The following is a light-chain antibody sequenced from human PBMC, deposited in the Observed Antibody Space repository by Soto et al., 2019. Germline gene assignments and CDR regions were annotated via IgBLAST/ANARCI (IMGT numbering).Light chain of an antibody. J-gene: IGKJ3*01. CDR3: QQYGSSLFT. Sequence: EIVLTQSPGTLSLSPGERATLSCRASQSVSSSYLAWYQQKPGQAPRLLIYGASSRATGIPDRFIGSGSETDFTLTISRLEPEDFAVYYCQQYGSSLFTFGPGTKVDIK. CDR1: QSVSSSY. CDR2: GAS. V-gene: IGKV3-20*01.